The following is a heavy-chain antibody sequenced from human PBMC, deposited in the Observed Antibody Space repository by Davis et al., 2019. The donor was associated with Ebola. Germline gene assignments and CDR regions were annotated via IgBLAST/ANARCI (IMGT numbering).Heavy chain of an antibody. CDR2: INPSGGST. Sequence: AASVKVSCKASGYTFTSYYMHWVRQAPGQGLEWMGIINPSGGSTSYAQKFQGRVTMTRNTSISTAYMELSSLRSEDTAVYYCARFPLGYCSGGSCYQTDDLWGRGTLVTVSS. V-gene: IGHV1-46*01. CDR1: GYTFTSYY. D-gene: IGHD2-15*01. J-gene: IGHJ2*01. CDR3: ARFPLGYCSGGSCYQTDDL.